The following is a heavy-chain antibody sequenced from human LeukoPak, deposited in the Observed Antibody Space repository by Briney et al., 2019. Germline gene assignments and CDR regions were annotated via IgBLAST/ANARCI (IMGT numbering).Heavy chain of an antibody. CDR2: IYTSGST. D-gene: IGHD2-8*01. CDR3: ARHLIGRYYYYYYYMDV. Sequence: PSETLSLTCTVSGGSISSGSYYWSWIRQPAGKGLEWIGRIYTSGSTSYNPSLKSRVTISVDTSKNQFSLKLSSVTAADTAVYYCARHLIGRYYYYYYYMDVWGKGTTVTISS. CDR1: GGSISSGSYY. V-gene: IGHV4-61*02. J-gene: IGHJ6*03.